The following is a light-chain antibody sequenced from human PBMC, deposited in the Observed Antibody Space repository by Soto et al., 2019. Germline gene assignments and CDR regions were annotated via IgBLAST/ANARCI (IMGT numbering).Light chain of an antibody. CDR3: SSFAVSHIV. J-gene: IGLJ1*01. CDR2: EVN. Sequence: LTRPPSAAGVPRHFRPITCTGTSSDIGGYDFVSWYQQHPDEAPKLIIYEVNKRPSGVPDRFSGSRSGNTASLTVSGLQAEDEADYYCSSFAVSHIVFGTGTKVTVL. CDR1: SSDIGGYDF. V-gene: IGLV2-8*01.